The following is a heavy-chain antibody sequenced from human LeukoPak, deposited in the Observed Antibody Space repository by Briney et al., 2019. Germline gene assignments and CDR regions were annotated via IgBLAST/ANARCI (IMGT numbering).Heavy chain of an antibody. CDR1: GDSVSSNSVA. CDR2: TYYRSKWKN. D-gene: IGHD1-26*01. J-gene: IGHJ4*02. Sequence: SQTLSLTCAISGDSVSSNSVAWNWIRQSPSRGLEWLGRTYYRSKWKNDYVVSVKSRIIINPDTSKNQFSLKLKSVTPEDSAIYYCARNTGSPFDYWGQGTLVTVSS. V-gene: IGHV6-1*01. CDR3: ARNTGSPFDY.